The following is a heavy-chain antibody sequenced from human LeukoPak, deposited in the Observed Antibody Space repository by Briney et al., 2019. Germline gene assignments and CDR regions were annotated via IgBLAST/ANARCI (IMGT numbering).Heavy chain of an antibody. CDR3: ARRGYCSSTSCYLFDY. CDR2: INPNSGGT. D-gene: IGHD2-2*01. V-gene: IGHV1-2*02. J-gene: IGHJ4*02. Sequence: ASVNVSCKASGYTFTVYYMHWVRQAPGQGLEWMGWINPNSGGTNYAQKFQGRVTMTRDTSISTAYMELSRLRSDDTAVYYCARRGYCSSTSCYLFDYWGQGTLVTVSS. CDR1: GYTFTVYY.